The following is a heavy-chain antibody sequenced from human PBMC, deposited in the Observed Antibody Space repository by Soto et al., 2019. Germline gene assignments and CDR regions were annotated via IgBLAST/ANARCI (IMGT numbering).Heavy chain of an antibody. V-gene: IGHV4-59*01. CDR3: ARRQDWNYLFDN. CDR2: SYYSGTT. CDR1: GRSLNNYS. D-gene: IGHD1-7*01. Sequence: SETRSPTCTVSGRSLNNYSCSGIRQSPGRGLEWIGCSYYSGTTNYNPSLSSRVTISIGASKTQFSLRLRSVTAADTAVYYCARRQDWNYLFDNWGPGILVTVSS. J-gene: IGHJ4*02.